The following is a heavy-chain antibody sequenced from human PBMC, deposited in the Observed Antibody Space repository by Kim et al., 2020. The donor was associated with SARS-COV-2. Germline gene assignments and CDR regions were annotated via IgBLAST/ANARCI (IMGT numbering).Heavy chain of an antibody. Sequence: SETLSLTCTVSGGSISSYYWSWIRQPPGKGLEWIGYIYYSGSTNYNPSLKSRVTISVDTSKNQFSLKLSSVTAADTAVYYCARDGLAYYDFWRGPYYYYGMDVWGQGTTVTVSS. CDR2: IYYSGST. D-gene: IGHD3-3*01. V-gene: IGHV4-59*13. CDR1: GGSISSYY. CDR3: ARDGLAYYDFWRGPYYYYGMDV. J-gene: IGHJ6*02.